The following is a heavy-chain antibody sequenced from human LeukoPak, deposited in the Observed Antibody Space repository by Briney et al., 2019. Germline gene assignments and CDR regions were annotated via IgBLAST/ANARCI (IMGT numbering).Heavy chain of an antibody. CDR1: GGSVTSTNW. V-gene: IGHV4-4*02. CDR2: VHLDGRT. D-gene: IGHD3-3*01. Sequence: SETLSLTCDARGGSVTSTNWWTWVRQPPGKGLEWIGEVHLDGRTNYNPSLKSRLIMSVDLPENHISLRLTSVAAADTAVYYCAREGGFYRPLDYSGQGTLVTVSS. J-gene: IGHJ4*02. CDR3: AREGGFYRPLDY.